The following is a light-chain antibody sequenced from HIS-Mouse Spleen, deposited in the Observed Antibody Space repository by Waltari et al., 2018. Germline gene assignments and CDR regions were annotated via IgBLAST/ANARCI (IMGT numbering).Light chain of an antibody. CDR1: QSVSSY. Sequence: EIVLTQSPATLSLSPGERATLSCRASQSVSSYLAWYQQKPGQAPRLLIYDASNRATGIPARFSGSGSGTDFTLTISSLEPEDFAVYYCQQRSNLTFGGGTKVEIK. CDR3: QQRSNLT. J-gene: IGKJ4*01. CDR2: DAS. V-gene: IGKV3-11*01.